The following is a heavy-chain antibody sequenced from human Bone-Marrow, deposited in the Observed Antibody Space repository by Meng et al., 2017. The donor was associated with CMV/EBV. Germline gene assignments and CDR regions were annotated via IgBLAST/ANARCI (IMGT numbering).Heavy chain of an antibody. D-gene: IGHD2-21*02. J-gene: IGHJ1*01. CDR2: IRYDGSNK. V-gene: IGHV3-30*02. CDR3: VGASVTALFY. CDR1: GFTFSSYG. Sequence: GESLKISCAASGFTFSSYGMHWVRQAPGKGLEWVAFIRYDGSNKYYADSVKGRFTISRGNSKNTLYLQMNSLRAEDTAVYYCVGASVTALFYWGQGTLVTVSS.